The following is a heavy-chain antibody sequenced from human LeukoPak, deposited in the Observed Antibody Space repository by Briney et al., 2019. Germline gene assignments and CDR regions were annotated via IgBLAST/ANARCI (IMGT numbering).Heavy chain of an antibody. V-gene: IGHV3-13*01. Sequence: GGSLRLSCAASGFTFSRYDKHWVCQVTGKGLEWVSTIGTAGDTYYAGSVKGRFTISREDAKTSLYLQMNSLGAGDTAVYYCARLRNYNDAFDIWGQWTMVTVSS. D-gene: IGHD1-7*01. CDR3: ARLRNYNDAFDI. J-gene: IGHJ3*02. CDR2: IGTAGDT. CDR1: GFTFSRYD.